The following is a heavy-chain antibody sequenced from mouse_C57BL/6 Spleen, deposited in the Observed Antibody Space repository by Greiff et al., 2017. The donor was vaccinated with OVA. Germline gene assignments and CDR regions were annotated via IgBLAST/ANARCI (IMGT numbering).Heavy chain of an antibody. CDR1: GYSITSGYY. CDR3: ARRGDYVYAMDY. CDR2: ISYDGST. D-gene: IGHD2-4*01. Sequence: VQLKQSGPGLVKPSQSLSFTCSVTGYSITSGYYWYWIRQFPENKLEWMGYISYDGSTNYNHSLKNQISITRDTSRNQFVLKLNAVTTEDTATYYCARRGDYVYAMDYWGQGTSVTVSS. V-gene: IGHV3-6*01. J-gene: IGHJ4*01.